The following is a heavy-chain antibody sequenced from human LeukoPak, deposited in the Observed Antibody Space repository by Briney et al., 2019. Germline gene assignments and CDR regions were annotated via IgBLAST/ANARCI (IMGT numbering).Heavy chain of an antibody. CDR2: IYYSGNT. Sequence: SETLSLTCTVSGDSISTSNSYWGWIRQPPGKGLEWIGSIYYSGNTYYNASLKSRVTISVDTSKNQFSLKLSSVTAADTAVYYCARRHVVPSFDYWGQGTLVTVSS. V-gene: IGHV4-39*01. CDR1: GDSISTSNSY. D-gene: IGHD2-21*01. J-gene: IGHJ4*02. CDR3: ARRHVVPSFDY.